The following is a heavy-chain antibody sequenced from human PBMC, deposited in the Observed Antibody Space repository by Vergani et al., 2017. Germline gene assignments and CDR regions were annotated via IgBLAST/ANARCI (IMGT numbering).Heavy chain of an antibody. CDR1: ESSFISNE. Sequence: EVMLVQSGAEVKKPGESLKISCKYSESSFISNEIAWVRQMSGKGLQWMGNINPIDSKIAYSPSLQGQAIMSLDKSITTAYLQWRSLKASDTAIYYCTRHGPCGDGACLHFDHWGQGTQVTVSS. V-gene: IGHV5-51*01. J-gene: IGHJ4*02. CDR2: INPIDSKI. CDR3: TRHGPCGDGACLHFDH. D-gene: IGHD3-10*01.